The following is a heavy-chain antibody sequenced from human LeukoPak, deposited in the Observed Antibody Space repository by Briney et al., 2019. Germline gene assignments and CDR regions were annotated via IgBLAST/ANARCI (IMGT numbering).Heavy chain of an antibody. V-gene: IGHV4-39*07. J-gene: IGHJ4*02. CDR2: IYYSGST. Sequence: TSETLSLTCTVSGGSISSTTYYWGWIRQPPGKGLGWIGTIYYSGSTYYNPSLKSRVTISVDTPKNQFSLKLSSVTAADTAVYYCARGPTVKYFDYWGQGTLVTVSS. D-gene: IGHD4-11*01. CDR3: ARGPTVKYFDY. CDR1: GGSISSTTYY.